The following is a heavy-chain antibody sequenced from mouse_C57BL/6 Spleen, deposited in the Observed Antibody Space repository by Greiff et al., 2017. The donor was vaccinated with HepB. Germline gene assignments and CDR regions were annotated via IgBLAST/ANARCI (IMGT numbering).Heavy chain of an antibody. D-gene: IGHD1-1*01. CDR1: GYTFTSYW. CDR3: ARFLITTVVASRYFDV. CDR2: IDPNSGGT. Sequence: VQLQQPGAELVKPGASVKLSCKASGYTFTSYWMHWVKQSPGRGLEWIGRIDPNSGGTKYNEKFKSKATLTVDKPSSTAYMQLSSLTSEDSEVYYFARFLITTVVASRYFDVWGTGTTVTVSS. V-gene: IGHV1-72*01. J-gene: IGHJ1*03.